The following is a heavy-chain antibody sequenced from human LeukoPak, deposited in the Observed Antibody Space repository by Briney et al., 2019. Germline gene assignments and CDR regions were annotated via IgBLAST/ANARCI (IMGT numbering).Heavy chain of an antibody. CDR2: INHSGST. CDR3: ARGVRYGYGSGSYYNGPPKYFDY. D-gene: IGHD3-10*01. V-gene: IGHV4-34*01. Sequence: SETLSLTCAVYGGSFSGYYWSWIRQPPGKGLEWIGEINHSGSTNYNPSLKSRVTISVDTSKNQFSLKLSSVTAADTAVYYCARGVRYGYGSGSYYNGPPKYFDYWGQGTLVTVSS. J-gene: IGHJ4*02. CDR1: GGSFSGYY.